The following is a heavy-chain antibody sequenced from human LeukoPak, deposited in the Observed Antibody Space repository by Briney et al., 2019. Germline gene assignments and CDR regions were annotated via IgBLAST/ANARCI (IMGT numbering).Heavy chain of an antibody. CDR2: ISSSSSYI. CDR3: ARDPSPPIVVVVAATLDY. V-gene: IGHV3-21*01. D-gene: IGHD2-15*01. J-gene: IGHJ4*02. CDR1: GFTFSSYS. Sequence: GGSLRLSCAASGFTFSSYSMNWVRQAPGKGLEWVSSISSSSSYIYYADSVKGRFTISRDNAKNSLYLQVNSLRAEDTAVYYCARDPSPPIVVVVAATLDYWGQGTLVTVSS.